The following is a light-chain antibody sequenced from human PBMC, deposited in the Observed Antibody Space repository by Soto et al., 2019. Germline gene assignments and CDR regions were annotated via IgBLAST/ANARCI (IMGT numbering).Light chain of an antibody. Sequence: DLQMTQSPSSLSAFVGDRVTITCQASQDISHYLNWYQQKPGEAPKLLIYDASNLETGGPSRFSGSGSGTDFTFTISSLQPGDIATYYCQQYDSLPLTFGGGTKVDIK. CDR2: DAS. CDR1: QDISHY. V-gene: IGKV1-33*01. CDR3: QQYDSLPLT. J-gene: IGKJ4*01.